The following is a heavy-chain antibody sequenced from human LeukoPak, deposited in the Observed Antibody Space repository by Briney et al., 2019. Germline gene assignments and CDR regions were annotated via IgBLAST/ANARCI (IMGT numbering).Heavy chain of an antibody. D-gene: IGHD4-11*01. J-gene: IGHJ4*02. CDR2: IYYSGST. CDR1: GGSISSSSYY. V-gene: IGHV4-30-4*08. Sequence: SETLSLTCTVSGGSISSSSYYWGWIRQPPGKGLEWIGYIYYSGSTYYNPSLKSRVTISVDTSKNQFSLKLSSVTAADTAVYYCATRDYSNYGGFDYWGQGTLVTVSS. CDR3: ATRDYSNYGGFDY.